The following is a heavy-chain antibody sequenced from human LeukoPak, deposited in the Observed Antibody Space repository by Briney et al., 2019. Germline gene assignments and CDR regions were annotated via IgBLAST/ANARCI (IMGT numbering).Heavy chain of an antibody. V-gene: IGHV3-73*01. Sequence: GGSLRLSCAASGFPFSGSAMHWVRQASGKGREWVGRIRSKANNYATEYAAPVKGRFTISRDDSKNTAYLQMNSLKTEDTAVYYCTRHGRYSNGYQAFDYWGQGILVIVSS. CDR3: TRHGRYSNGYQAFDY. J-gene: IGHJ4*02. D-gene: IGHD5-18*01. CDR1: GFPFSGSA. CDR2: IRSKANNYAT.